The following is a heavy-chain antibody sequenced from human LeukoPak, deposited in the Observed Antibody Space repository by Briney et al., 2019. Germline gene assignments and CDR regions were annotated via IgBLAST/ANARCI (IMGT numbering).Heavy chain of an antibody. CDR1: GGSISSGDYY. J-gene: IGHJ4*02. CDR3: ARGTWFGELSGLFDY. Sequence: SQTLSLTCTVSGGSISSGDYYWSWIRQPPGKGLEWIGYIYYSGSTYYNPSLKSRVTISVDTSKNQYSLKLSSVTAADTAVYYCARGTWFGELSGLFDYWGQGTLVTVSS. CDR2: IYYSGST. V-gene: IGHV4-30-4*01. D-gene: IGHD3-10*01.